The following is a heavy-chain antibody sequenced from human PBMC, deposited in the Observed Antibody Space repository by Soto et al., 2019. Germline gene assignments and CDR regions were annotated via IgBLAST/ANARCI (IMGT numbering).Heavy chain of an antibody. V-gene: IGHV3-7*01. J-gene: IGHJ4*02. CDR3: ARKPRLLDS. D-gene: IGHD6-6*01. Sequence: GGSLRLSRPASGFTFSISWMNWVRQGPGKALEWVAYISSEGTETNYVDSLRGRFTISRDNAKNSLFLQMKSLRVEDTDVYYCARKPRLLDSWGQGTLVTVSS. CDR1: GFTFSISW. CDR2: ISSEGTET.